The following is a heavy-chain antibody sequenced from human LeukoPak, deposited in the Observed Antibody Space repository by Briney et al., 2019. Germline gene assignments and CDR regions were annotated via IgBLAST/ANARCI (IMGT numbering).Heavy chain of an antibody. CDR2: INPSGGST. V-gene: IGHV1-46*01. CDR1: GYTFTSYY. J-gene: IGHJ6*03. CDR3: ASCPYYSDYYYYYYMDV. D-gene: IGHD4-17*01. Sequence: ASVKVSCKASGYTFTSYYMHWVRQAPGQGLEWMGIINPSGGSTSYAQKFQGRVTMTRDMSTSTVYMELSSLRSEDTAVYYCASCPYYSDYYYYYYMDVWGKGTTVTISS.